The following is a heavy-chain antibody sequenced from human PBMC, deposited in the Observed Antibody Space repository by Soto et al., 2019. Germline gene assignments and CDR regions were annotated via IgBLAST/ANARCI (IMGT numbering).Heavy chain of an antibody. J-gene: IGHJ4*02. CDR1: GFSLSTSEVG. V-gene: IGHV2-5*01. CDR3: AHTIPDRSLGDYFDY. D-gene: IGHD2-2*02. CDR2: IYWNDDK. Sequence: QITLKESGPALVKPTQTLTLTCTFSGFSLSTSEVGVCWIRQPPGTALERLALIYWNDDKRYSPSLKRRRTITKDTAKIQVVLTMTNMDPVDTATYYCAHTIPDRSLGDYFDYWGQGTLVTVSS.